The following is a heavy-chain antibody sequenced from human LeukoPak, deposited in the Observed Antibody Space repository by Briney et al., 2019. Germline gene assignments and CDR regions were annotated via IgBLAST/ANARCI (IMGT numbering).Heavy chain of an antibody. CDR3: ARGRGLDYGDYRGSWFDP. CDR2: IYYSGST. Sequence: SETLSLTCTVSGGSISSSSYYWGWIRQPPGKGLEWIGSIYYSGSTYYNPSLKSRVTISVDTSKNQFSLKLSSVTAADTAVYYCARGRGLDYGDYRGSWFDPWGQGTLVTVSS. D-gene: IGHD4-17*01. V-gene: IGHV4-39*07. J-gene: IGHJ5*02. CDR1: GGSISSSSYY.